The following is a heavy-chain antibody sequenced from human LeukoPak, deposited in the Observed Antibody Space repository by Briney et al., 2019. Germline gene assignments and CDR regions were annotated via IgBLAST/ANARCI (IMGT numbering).Heavy chain of an antibody. CDR1: GYTFTDYY. Sequence: GSSVTLSCKASGYTFTDYYMQWVRQAPGQGLEWMGWINPNSGATTYAQNFQGRVTMTRDTSISTAYMELTSLRSDDTAVYYCARSLAAAGNAWGQGTLVTVSS. CDR2: INPNSGAT. V-gene: IGHV1-2*02. J-gene: IGHJ5*02. D-gene: IGHD6-13*01. CDR3: ARSLAAAGNA.